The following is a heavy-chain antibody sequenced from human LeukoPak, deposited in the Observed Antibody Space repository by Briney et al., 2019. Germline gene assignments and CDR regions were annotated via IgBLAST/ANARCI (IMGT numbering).Heavy chain of an antibody. CDR3: ARETSQKGAHYMDV. D-gene: IGHD3-16*01. CDR1: GYSISSGYY. Sequence: SETLSLTCTVSGYSISSGYYWGWIRQPPGKGLEWIGSIYHSGRTFYNPSLKSRVTISVDTSKNQFSLKLRSVTAADTAVYYCARETSQKGAHYMDVWGKGTTVTISS. J-gene: IGHJ6*03. V-gene: IGHV4-38-2*02. CDR2: IYHSGRT.